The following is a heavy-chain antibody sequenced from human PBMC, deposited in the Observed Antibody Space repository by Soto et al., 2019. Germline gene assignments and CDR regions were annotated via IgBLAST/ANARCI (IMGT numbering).Heavy chain of an antibody. CDR3: ARAGTMVRGVIISPYYYYGMDV. V-gene: IGHV4-34*01. CDR2: INHSGST. D-gene: IGHD3-10*01. J-gene: IGHJ6*02. CDR1: GGSFSGYY. Sequence: SETLSLTCAVCGGSFSGYYWSWVRQPPGKGLEWIGEINHSGSTNYNPSLKSRVTISVDTSKNQFSLKLSSVTAADTAVYYCARAGTMVRGVIISPYYYYGMDVWGQGTTVTVSS.